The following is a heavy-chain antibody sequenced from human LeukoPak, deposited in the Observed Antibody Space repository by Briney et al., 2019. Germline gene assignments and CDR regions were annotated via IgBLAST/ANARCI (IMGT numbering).Heavy chain of an antibody. CDR1: GFTFGDYA. Sequence: PGGSLRLSCAASGFTFGDYAMTWVRQAPGKGLEWVGFIRSKAYGGTTEYAASVKGRFTISRDDSKSIAYLQMNSLKTEDTAVYYCTRRAPPNLGGLAGTRDYWGQGTLVTVSS. CDR3: TRRAPPNLGGLAGTRDY. D-gene: IGHD3-16*01. J-gene: IGHJ4*02. CDR2: IRSKAYGGTT. V-gene: IGHV3-49*04.